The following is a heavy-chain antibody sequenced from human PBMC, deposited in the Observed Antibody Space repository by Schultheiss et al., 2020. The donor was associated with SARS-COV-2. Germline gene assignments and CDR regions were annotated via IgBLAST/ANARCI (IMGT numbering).Heavy chain of an antibody. J-gene: IGHJ3*02. CDR1: GGSFSGYY. CDR3: ARVRSGTDASDI. D-gene: IGHD3-10*01. V-gene: IGHV4-59*08. CDR2: IYYSGST. Sequence: ETLSLTCAVYGGSFSGYYWSWIRQPPGKGLEWIGSIYYSGSTNYNPSLKSRVTISVDTSKNQFSLKLSSVTAADTAVYYCARVRSGTDASDIWGQGTMVTVSS.